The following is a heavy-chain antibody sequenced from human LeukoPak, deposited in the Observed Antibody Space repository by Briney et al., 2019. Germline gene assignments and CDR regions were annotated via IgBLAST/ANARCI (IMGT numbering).Heavy chain of an antibody. CDR3: ARVDYGDYVKGAFDI. D-gene: IGHD4-17*01. J-gene: IGHJ3*02. CDR2: INHSGST. CDR1: GGSFSGYY. V-gene: IGHV4-34*01. Sequence: PSETLSLTCAVYGGSFSGYYWSWIRQPPGKGLEWLGEINHSGSTNYNPSLKSRVTISVDTSKNQFSLKLSSVTAADTAVYYCARVDYGDYVKGAFDIWGQGTMVTVSS.